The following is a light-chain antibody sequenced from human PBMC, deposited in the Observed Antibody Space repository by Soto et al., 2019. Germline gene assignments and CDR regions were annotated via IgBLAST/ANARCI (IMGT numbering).Light chain of an antibody. Sequence: IHMTQSPSSLSASVGDRVTITCRASQRITTYLNWYQQKPGEAPKLLISTSGTLQRGVPSRFTGSGSGTDFTLTFTGRQRAGFATYFCQQTYNTPYTFGQGTKLEIK. CDR1: QRITTY. J-gene: IGKJ2*01. CDR2: TSG. CDR3: QQTYNTPYT. V-gene: IGKV1-39*01.